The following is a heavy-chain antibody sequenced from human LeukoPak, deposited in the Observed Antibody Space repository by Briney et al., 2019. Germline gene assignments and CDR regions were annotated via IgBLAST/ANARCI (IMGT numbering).Heavy chain of an antibody. CDR3: ATCSSRRYWDFDL. V-gene: IGHV4-59*08. Sequence: SETLSLTCSVSGGSISNYYWTWIRQPPGGGLEWIGHISYTGSTTYSPSLKSRVTISTDTSKSQFSLKLSSVTAADTAVYYCATCSSRRYWDFDLWGRGTLVTVSS. J-gene: IGHJ2*01. D-gene: IGHD6-13*01. CDR2: ISYTGST. CDR1: GGSISNYY.